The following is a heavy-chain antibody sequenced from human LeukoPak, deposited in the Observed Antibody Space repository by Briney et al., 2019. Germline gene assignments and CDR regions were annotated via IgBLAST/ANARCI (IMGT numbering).Heavy chain of an antibody. J-gene: IGHJ4*02. CDR2: ISGSGGST. CDR1: GFTFSSYA. D-gene: IGHD3-10*01. Sequence: PGGSLRLSCAASGFTFSSYAMSWVRQAPGKGLDWVSAISGSGGSTYYADSVKGRFTISRDNSKNALYLQMNSLRAEDTAVYYCAKAKGYYGSGSYIDYWGQGTLVTVSS. CDR3: AKAKGYYGSGSYIDY. V-gene: IGHV3-23*01.